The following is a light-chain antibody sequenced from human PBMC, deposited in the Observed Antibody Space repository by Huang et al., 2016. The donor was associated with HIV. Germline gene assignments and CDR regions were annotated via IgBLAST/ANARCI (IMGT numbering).Light chain of an antibody. V-gene: IGKV4-1*01. J-gene: IGKJ2*01. CDR2: WAS. CDR3: QQYYNTPYT. CDR1: QSVLHRPNNKYY. Sequence: DIVMTQSPDSLAVSLGERATINCKSSQSVLHRPNNKYYLVWYQQKPGQPPKVLVYWASTREAGVPDRFSGSGSGTDFTLTISSLQAEDVAIYYCQQYYNTPYTFGQGTKLEIK.